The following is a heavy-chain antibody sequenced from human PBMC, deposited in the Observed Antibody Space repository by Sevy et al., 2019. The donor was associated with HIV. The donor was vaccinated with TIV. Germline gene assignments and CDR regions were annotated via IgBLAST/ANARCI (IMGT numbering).Heavy chain of an antibody. V-gene: IGHV3-15*01. Sequence: GGSLRLSCAASGFTFSNAWMSWVRQAPGKGLEWVGRIKSKTDGGTTDYAAPVKGRFTISRDDSKITLYLQMNSLKTEDTAVYYCTTDPARMGYLDAFDIWGQGTMVTVSS. CDR2: IKSKTDGGTT. J-gene: IGHJ3*02. CDR1: GFTFSNAW. CDR3: TTDPARMGYLDAFDI. D-gene: IGHD2-15*01.